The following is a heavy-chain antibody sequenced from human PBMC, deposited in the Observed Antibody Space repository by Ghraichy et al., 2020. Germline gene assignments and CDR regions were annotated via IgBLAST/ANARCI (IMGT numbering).Heavy chain of an antibody. V-gene: IGHV4-59*01. CDR1: GGSISSDY. CDR2: IYYSGST. D-gene: IGHD4-17*01. CDR3: VRDWGRTTVT. J-gene: IGHJ4*02. Sequence: SLTCTVSGGSISSDYWSWIRQPPGKGLEWIGYIYYSGSTNYNPSLKSRVTISVDTSKNQFSLKLSSVTAADTAVYYCVRDWGRTTVTWGQGTLVTVSS.